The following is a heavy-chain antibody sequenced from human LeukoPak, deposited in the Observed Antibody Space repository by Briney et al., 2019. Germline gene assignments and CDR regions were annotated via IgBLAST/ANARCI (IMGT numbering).Heavy chain of an antibody. CDR1: GGSISSYY. CDR3: ARGSVVPAAIGDY. J-gene: IGHJ4*02. CDR2: IYYSGST. D-gene: IGHD2-2*01. Sequence: SGTLSLTCTVSGGSISSYYWSWIRQPPGKGLEWIGYIYYSGSTNYNPSLKSRVTISVDTSKNQFSLKLSSVTAADTAVYYCARGSVVPAAIGDYWGQGTLVTVSS. V-gene: IGHV4-59*01.